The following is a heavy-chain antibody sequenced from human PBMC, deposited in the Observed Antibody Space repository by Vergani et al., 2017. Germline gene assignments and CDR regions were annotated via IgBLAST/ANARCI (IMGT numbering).Heavy chain of an antibody. CDR1: GYIFFNYG. CDR3: ARDGTYYYGSGSFYLFDY. V-gene: IGHV1-18*04. D-gene: IGHD3-10*01. Sequence: QVQLVQSGPEVKRPGASVKVSCKTSGYIFFNYGVNWIRRAPGQGFEGLGWIRADTGDTKYSERLQDRVTLTTDSSTNTAYMELRSLKSDDTAVYYCARDGTYYYGSGSFYLFDYWGQGTLVTVSS. J-gene: IGHJ4*02. CDR2: IRADTGDT.